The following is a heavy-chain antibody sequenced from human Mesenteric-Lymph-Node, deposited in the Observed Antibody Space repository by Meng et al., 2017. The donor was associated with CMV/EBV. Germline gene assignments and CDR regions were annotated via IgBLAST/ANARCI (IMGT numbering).Heavy chain of an antibody. CDR3: ASGGYDWDAYDY. V-gene: IGHV1-3*04. CDR1: EFSFRSYA. D-gene: IGHD5-12*01. CDR2: INTGSGNT. J-gene: IGHJ4*02. Sequence: SCKTSEFSFRSYAVHWVRQAPGQRLEWMGWINTGSGNTKYSQKFQGRVTMTTDTSTSTAYMELRSLRSDDTAVYYCASGGYDWDAYDYWGQGTLVTVSS.